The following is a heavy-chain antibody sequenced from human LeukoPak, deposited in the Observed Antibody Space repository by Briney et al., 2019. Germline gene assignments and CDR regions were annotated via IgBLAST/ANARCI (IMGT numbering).Heavy chain of an antibody. V-gene: IGHV4-30-4*01. CDR2: IYYSGGT. J-gene: IGHJ4*02. D-gene: IGHD5-18*01. CDR3: ASRGYTYGHFDY. Sequence: SQTLTLTCTVSGGPLSIGDYYWSWIRRPPGKALEWIGYIYYSGGTYYNPSLKSRVTISIDTSKNQFSLKLSSVTAADTAMYYCASRGYTYGHFDYWGPGTLVTVSS. CDR1: GGPLSIGDYY.